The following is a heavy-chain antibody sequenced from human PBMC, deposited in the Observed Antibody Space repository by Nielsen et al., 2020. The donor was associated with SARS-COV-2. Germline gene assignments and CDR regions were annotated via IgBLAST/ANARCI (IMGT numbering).Heavy chain of an antibody. Sequence: LRLSCTVSGGSISSGGYYWSWIRQHPGKGLEWIGYIYYSGSTYYNPSLKSRVTISVDTSKNQFSLKLSSVTAADTAVYYCAREGGYCSGGSCSNWFDPWGQGTLVTVSS. CDR2: IYYSGST. V-gene: IGHV4-31*03. CDR1: GGSISSGGYY. J-gene: IGHJ5*02. CDR3: AREGGYCSGGSCSNWFDP. D-gene: IGHD2-15*01.